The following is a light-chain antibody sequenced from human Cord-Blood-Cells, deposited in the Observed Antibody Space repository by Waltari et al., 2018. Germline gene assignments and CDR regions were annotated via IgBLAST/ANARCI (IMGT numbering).Light chain of an antibody. J-gene: IGKJ4*01. CDR2: LGS. CDR3: MQALQTPLT. CDR1: QSPLHSNGYNY. Sequence: DIVMTQSPLSLPVTPGEPASISCRSSQSPLHSNGYNYLDWYLQKPGQSPQLLIYLGSNRASGVPYRFSGSGSGTDFTLKISRVEAEDFGVYYCMQALQTPLTFGGGTKVEIK. V-gene: IGKV2-28*01.